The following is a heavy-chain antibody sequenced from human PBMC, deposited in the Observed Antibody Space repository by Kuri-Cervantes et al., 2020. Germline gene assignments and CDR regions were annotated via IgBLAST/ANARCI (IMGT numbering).Heavy chain of an antibody. V-gene: IGHV3-66*01. CDR1: GFTVSSNY. Sequence: GGSLRLSCAASGFTVSSNYMNWVRQTPGKGLEWVSVIYSGGITYYADSVKGRFTISRDNSKNTLYLQMNSLRAEDTAVYYCARDVVPAAIVGRYYYYGMDVWGQGTTVTVSS. CDR3: ARDVVPAAIVGRYYYYGMDV. J-gene: IGHJ6*02. CDR2: IYSGGIT. D-gene: IGHD2-2*01.